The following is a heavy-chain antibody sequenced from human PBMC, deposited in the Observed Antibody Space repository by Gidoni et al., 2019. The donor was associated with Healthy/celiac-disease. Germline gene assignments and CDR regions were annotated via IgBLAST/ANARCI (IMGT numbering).Heavy chain of an antibody. Sequence: EVQLVESGGGLVQPGGSLRLSCAASGFTFSSYSLNWVRQAPGKVLEWVSYVSSSSSTINYADSVKGRFTISRDNAKNSLYLQMNSLRDEDTAVYYCASATVTVAGGFDYWGQGTLVTVSS. V-gene: IGHV3-48*02. J-gene: IGHJ4*02. CDR3: ASATVTVAGGFDY. CDR2: VSSSSSTI. D-gene: IGHD6-19*01. CDR1: GFTFSSYS.